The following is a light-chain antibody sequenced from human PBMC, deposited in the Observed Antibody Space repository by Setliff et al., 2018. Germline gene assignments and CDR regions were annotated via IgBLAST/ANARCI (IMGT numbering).Light chain of an antibody. J-gene: IGLJ1*01. V-gene: IGLV2-14*03. CDR3: SSYTRSSTYV. CDR2: DAS. Sequence: QSALTQPASVSGSLGQSITISCTGTSSDIGGDNYVSWYQQLPGKAPQLIIYDASSRPSGVSHRFSGSKSGYTASLTISGLQVGDEADYYCSSYTRSSTYVFGGGTKVTVL. CDR1: SSDIGGDNY.